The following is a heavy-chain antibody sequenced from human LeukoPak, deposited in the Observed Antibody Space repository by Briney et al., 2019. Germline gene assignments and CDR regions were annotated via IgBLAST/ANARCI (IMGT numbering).Heavy chain of an antibody. CDR3: ARGASGWYDAFDI. V-gene: IGHV1-8*03. Sequence: ASVKVSCKASGYTFTRYDINWVRQATGQGLEWMGWMNPNSGNTGYAQKFQGRVTITRNTSISTAYMELSSLRSEDTAVYYCARGASGWYDAFDIWSQGTMVTVSS. D-gene: IGHD6-19*01. CDR1: GYTFTRYD. CDR2: MNPNSGNT. J-gene: IGHJ3*02.